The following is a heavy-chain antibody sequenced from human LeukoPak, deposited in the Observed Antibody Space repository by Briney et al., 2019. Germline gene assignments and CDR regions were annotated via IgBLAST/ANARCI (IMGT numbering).Heavy chain of an antibody. D-gene: IGHD3-3*01. V-gene: IGHV3-21*01. CDR3: ARMVEWSPRRGMDV. CDR2: ISSSSSYI. J-gene: IGHJ6*02. Sequence: GGSLRLSCAASGFTFSSYSMNWVRQAPGKGLEWVSSISSSSSYIYYADSVKGRFTISRDNAKNSLYLQMNSLRAEDTAVCYCARMVEWSPRRGMDVWGQGTTVTVSS. CDR1: GFTFSSYS.